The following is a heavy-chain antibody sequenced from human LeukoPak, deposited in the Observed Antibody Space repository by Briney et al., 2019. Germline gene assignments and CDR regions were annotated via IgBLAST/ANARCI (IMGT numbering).Heavy chain of an antibody. CDR1: GGTFSSYA. D-gene: IGHD2-15*01. CDR2: IIPIFGTA. Sequence: ASVNVSCKASGGTFSSYAISWVRQAPGQGLGFMGGIIPIFGTANYAQKFQVRVTITADKSTSTAYMELSSLRSENPAVYYCARGGLSVVVVAATPPGYFDYWGQGTLVTVSS. J-gene: IGHJ4*02. CDR3: ARGGLSVVVVAATPPGYFDY. V-gene: IGHV1-69*06.